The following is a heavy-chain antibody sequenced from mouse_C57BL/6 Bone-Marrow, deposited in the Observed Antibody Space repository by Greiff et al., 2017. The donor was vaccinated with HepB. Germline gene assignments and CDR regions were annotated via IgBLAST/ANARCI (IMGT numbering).Heavy chain of an antibody. Sequence: EVKLVESGGGLVKPGGSLKLSCAASGFTFSSYAMSWVRQTPEKRLEWVATISDGGSYTYYPDNVKGRFTISRDNAKNNLYLQMSHLKSEDTAMYYCARENSNYSWFAYWGQGTLVTASA. V-gene: IGHV5-4*01. J-gene: IGHJ3*01. CDR2: ISDGGSYT. CDR3: ARENSNYSWFAY. D-gene: IGHD2-5*01. CDR1: GFTFSSYA.